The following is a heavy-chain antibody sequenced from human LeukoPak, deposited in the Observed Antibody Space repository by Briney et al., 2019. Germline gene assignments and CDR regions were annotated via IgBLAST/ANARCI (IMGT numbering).Heavy chain of an antibody. Sequence: SETLSLTCAVYGWSFSGYYWSWIRQPPGKGLEWIGEINHSGSTNYNPSLKSRVTISVYTSKNQFSLKLSSVTAADTAVYYCARGVGGYSGYDSYYYYMDVWGKGTTVTVSS. CDR2: INHSGST. D-gene: IGHD5-12*01. V-gene: IGHV4-34*01. CDR3: ARGVGGYSGYDSYYYYMDV. J-gene: IGHJ6*03. CDR1: GWSFSGYY.